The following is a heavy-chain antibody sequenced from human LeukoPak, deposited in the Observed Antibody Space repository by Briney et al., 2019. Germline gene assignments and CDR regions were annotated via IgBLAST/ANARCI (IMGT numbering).Heavy chain of an antibody. CDR3: ARDFERYYFDY. V-gene: IGHV4-61*02. CDR1: GGSVGSGSYY. Sequence: TLSLTCTVSGGSVGSGSYYWSWIRQPAGKGLEWIGRIYTSGSTNYNPSLKSRVTMSVDTSKNQFSLKLSSVTAADTAVYYCARDFERYYFDYWGQGTLVTVSS. CDR2: IYTSGST. J-gene: IGHJ4*02.